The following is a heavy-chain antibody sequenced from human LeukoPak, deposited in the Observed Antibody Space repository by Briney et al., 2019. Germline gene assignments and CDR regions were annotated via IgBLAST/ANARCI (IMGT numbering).Heavy chain of an antibody. CDR1: GFTFSSYS. V-gene: IGHV3-21*01. CDR2: ISSSSSYI. D-gene: IGHD3-10*01. CDR3: ARDAPLGGFDY. Sequence: GGSLRLSCAASGFTFSSYSMNWVRQAPGKGLEWVSPISSSSSYIYYADSVKGRFTISRDNAKNSLYLQINSLRAEDTAVYYCARDAPLGGFDYWGQGTLVTVSS. J-gene: IGHJ4*02.